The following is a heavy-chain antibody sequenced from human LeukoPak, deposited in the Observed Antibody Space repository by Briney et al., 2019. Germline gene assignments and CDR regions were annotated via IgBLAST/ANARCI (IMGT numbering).Heavy chain of an antibody. CDR2: ISSSGSTI. J-gene: IGHJ4*02. Sequence: GGSLRLSCAASGFTFSSYAMSWVRQAPGKGLEWVSYISSSGSTIYYADSVKGRFTISRDNAKNSLYLQMNSLRAEDTAVYYCARDKEFSSGWYFDNWGQGTLVTVSS. V-gene: IGHV3-48*04. CDR1: GFTFSSYA. D-gene: IGHD6-19*01. CDR3: ARDKEFSSGWYFDN.